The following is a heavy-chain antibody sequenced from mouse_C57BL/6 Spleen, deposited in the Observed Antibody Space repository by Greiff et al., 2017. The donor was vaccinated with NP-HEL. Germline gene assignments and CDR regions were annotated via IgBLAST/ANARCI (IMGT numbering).Heavy chain of an antibody. V-gene: IGHV5-16*01. CDR3: ARCDGYFYAMDY. Sequence: EVKLMESEGGLVQPGSSMKLSCTASGFTFSDYYMAWVRQVPEKGLEWVANINYDGSSTYYLDSLKSRFIISRDNAKNILYLQMSSLKSEDTATYYCARCDGYFYAMDYWGQGTSVTVSS. J-gene: IGHJ4*01. CDR1: GFTFSDYY. CDR2: INYDGSST. D-gene: IGHD2-3*01.